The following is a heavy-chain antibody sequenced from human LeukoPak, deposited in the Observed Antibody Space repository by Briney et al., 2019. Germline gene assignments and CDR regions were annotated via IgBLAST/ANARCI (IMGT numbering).Heavy chain of an antibody. CDR3: ARGVLLQGRGAFDI. CDR1: GYTFSFYW. Sequence: GASVKVSCKASGYTFSFYWIHWVRLVPGQGLEWMGWINPNSGGTNFAQKFQGRVTMTRDTSITTVYMELSGLNSDDTAIYYCARGVLLQGRGAFDIWGQGTMLTVSS. D-gene: IGHD2-15*01. V-gene: IGHV1-2*02. CDR2: INPNSGGT. J-gene: IGHJ3*02.